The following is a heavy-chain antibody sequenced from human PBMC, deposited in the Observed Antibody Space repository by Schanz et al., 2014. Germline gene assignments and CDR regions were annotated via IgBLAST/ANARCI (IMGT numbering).Heavy chain of an antibody. Sequence: QVQLVQSGAEVMKPGSSVKVSCKASGGTFSSYTINWVRQAPGQGLEWMGRIIPILGITNVAQTFQDRVTITADKSTNTDYMELSSLRSEDTAVYYCARAPVTVGTYHYYMDVWGRGTPVTVSS. CDR2: IIPILGIT. CDR3: ARAPVTVGTYHYYMDV. D-gene: IGHD4-17*01. CDR1: GGTFSSYT. J-gene: IGHJ6*03. V-gene: IGHV1-69*02.